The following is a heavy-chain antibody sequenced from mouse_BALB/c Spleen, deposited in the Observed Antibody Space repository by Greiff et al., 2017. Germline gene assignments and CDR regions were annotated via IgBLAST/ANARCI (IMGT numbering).Heavy chain of an antibody. V-gene: IGHV5-6-2*01. Sequence: EVHLVESGGGLVKLGGSLKLSCAASGFTFSSYYMSWVRQTPEKRLELVAAINSNGGSTYYPDTVKGRFTISRDNAKNTLYLQMSSLKSEDTALYYCARHGGLLRGWYFDVWGAGTTVTVSS. CDR1: GFTFSSYY. CDR3: ARHGGLLRGWYFDV. CDR2: INSNGGST. J-gene: IGHJ1*01. D-gene: IGHD2-3*01.